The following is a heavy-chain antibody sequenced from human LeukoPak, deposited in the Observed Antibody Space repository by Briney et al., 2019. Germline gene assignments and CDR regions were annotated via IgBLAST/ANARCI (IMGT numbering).Heavy chain of an antibody. Sequence: SQTLSLTCAISGDSVSRSSAAWNWIRQSPSRGLEWLGRTYYRSKWYNDYAVSVKSRITINSDTSKNQFSLQLNSVTPEDTAVYYCASEIVRGSVNYDFWGQGTLVTVSS. V-gene: IGHV6-1*01. D-gene: IGHD3-16*01. J-gene: IGHJ4*02. CDR1: GDSVSRSSAA. CDR2: TYYRSKWYN. CDR3: ASEIVRGSVNYDF.